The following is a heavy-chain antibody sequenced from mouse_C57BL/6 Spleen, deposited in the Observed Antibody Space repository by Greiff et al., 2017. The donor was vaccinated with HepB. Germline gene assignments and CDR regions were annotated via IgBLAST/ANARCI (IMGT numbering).Heavy chain of an antibody. CDR1: GYTFTDYY. CDR2: INPNNGGT. D-gene: IGHD1-1*01. CDR3: YGSSYVGYFDY. V-gene: IGHV1-26*01. Sequence: VQLQQSGPELVKPGASVKISCKASGYTFTDYYMNWVKQSHGKSLEWIGDINPNNGGTSYNQKFKGKATLTVDKSSSTAYMELRSLTSEDSAVYYCYGSSYVGYFDYWGQGTTLTVSS. J-gene: IGHJ2*01.